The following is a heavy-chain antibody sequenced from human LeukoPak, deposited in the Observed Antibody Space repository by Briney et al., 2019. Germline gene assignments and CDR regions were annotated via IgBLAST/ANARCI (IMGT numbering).Heavy chain of an antibody. V-gene: IGHV4-4*02. J-gene: IGHJ4*02. CDR1: GGSISSSNW. CDR2: IYHSGST. D-gene: IGHD6-19*01. CDR3: ARDGPGSSGWYYFDY. Sequence: SETLSLTCAVSGGSISSSNWWSWVRQPPGKGLEWIGEIYHSGSTNYNPSLKSRVTISVDKSKNQFSLKLSSVTAADTAVYYCARDGPGSSGWYYFDYWGQGTLVTVSS.